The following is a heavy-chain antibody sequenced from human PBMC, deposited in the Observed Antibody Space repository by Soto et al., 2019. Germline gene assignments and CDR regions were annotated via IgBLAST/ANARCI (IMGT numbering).Heavy chain of an antibody. J-gene: IGHJ6*02. CDR2: ISYDGSNK. D-gene: IGHD3-16*02. V-gene: IGHV3-30-3*01. Sequence: QVQLVESGGGVVQPGRSLRLSCAASGFTFSSYAMHWVRQAPGKGLEWVAVISYDGSNKYYADSVKGRFTISRDNSKNPLHLQMNSLRAEDTDVYYCERGTYYYVWGSYRPYGMDVWGQGTTVTVSS. CDR1: GFTFSSYA. CDR3: ERGTYYYVWGSYRPYGMDV.